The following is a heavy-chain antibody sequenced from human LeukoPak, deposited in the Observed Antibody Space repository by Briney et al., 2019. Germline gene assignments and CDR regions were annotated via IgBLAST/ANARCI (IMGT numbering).Heavy chain of an antibody. Sequence: PGGSLRLSCAASGFTLSSYDMHWVRQAPGKGLEWVSVLGTAGDTHYPDSVKGRFTISRDNSKNTLYLQMNSLRAEDTAVYYCARDSGSSSSSKVFDYWGQGTLVTVSS. CDR3: ARDSGSSSSSKVFDY. D-gene: IGHD6-6*01. V-gene: IGHV3-13*01. J-gene: IGHJ4*02. CDR2: LGTAGDT. CDR1: GFTLSSYD.